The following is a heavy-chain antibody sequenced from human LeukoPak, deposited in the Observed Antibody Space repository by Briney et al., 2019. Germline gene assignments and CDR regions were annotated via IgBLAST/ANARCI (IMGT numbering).Heavy chain of an antibody. CDR2: ISYDGSNE. V-gene: IGHV3-30*18. J-gene: IGHJ4*02. CDR1: GFTFRTYG. Sequence: GGSLRLSCAASGFTFRTYGMNWVRQAPGKGLEWVAIISYDGSNEDYADSVKGRFTISRDNSKNTLYLQMDSLRAEDSAVYYCAKSRVRGVYYFDYWGQGTLVTVSS. CDR3: AKSRVRGVYYFDY. D-gene: IGHD3-10*02.